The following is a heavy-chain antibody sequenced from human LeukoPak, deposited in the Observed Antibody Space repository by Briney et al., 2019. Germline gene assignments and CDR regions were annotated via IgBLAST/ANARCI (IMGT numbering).Heavy chain of an antibody. Sequence: ASVKVSCKAPGYTFTGYYMHWVRQAPGQGLEWMGWINPNSGGTNYAQKFQGRVTMTRDTSISTAYMELSRLRSDDTAVYYCASAYCGGDCYRHWFDPWGQGTLVTVSS. CDR2: INPNSGGT. CDR3: ASAYCGGDCYRHWFDP. D-gene: IGHD2-21*02. J-gene: IGHJ5*02. V-gene: IGHV1-2*02. CDR1: GYTFTGYY.